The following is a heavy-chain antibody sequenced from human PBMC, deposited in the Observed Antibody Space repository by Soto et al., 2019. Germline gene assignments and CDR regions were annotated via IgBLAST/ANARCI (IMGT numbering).Heavy chain of an antibody. CDR2: ISSSSSYI. D-gene: IGHD2-2*01. J-gene: IGHJ4*02. CDR3: ARVIGRYCSSTSCYGVDY. Sequence: GGSLRLSCAASGFTFSSYSMNWVRQAPGKGLEWVSSISSSSSYIYYADSVKGRFTISRDNAKNSLYLQMNSLRAEDTAVYYCARVIGRYCSSTSCYGVDYWGQGTLVTVSS. V-gene: IGHV3-21*01. CDR1: GFTFSSYS.